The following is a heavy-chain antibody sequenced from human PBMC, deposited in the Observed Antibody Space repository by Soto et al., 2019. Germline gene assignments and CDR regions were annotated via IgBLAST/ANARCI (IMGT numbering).Heavy chain of an antibody. CDR2: INSDGSST. Sequence: GGSLRLSCAASGFTFSSDWMHWVRQAPGKGLVWVSRINSDGSSTNYADSVKGRFTISRDNAKNTLYLQMNSLRADDTAVYYSARDSSPYYDFWSGFYTYFDYWGQGALVTVSS. J-gene: IGHJ4*02. CDR1: GFTFSSDW. V-gene: IGHV3-74*01. CDR3: ARDSSPYYDFWSGFYTYFDY. D-gene: IGHD3-3*01.